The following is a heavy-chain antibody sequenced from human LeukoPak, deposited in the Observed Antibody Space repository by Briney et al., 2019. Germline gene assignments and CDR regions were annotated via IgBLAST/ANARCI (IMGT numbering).Heavy chain of an antibody. J-gene: IGHJ3*02. CDR2: ISTDGAST. V-gene: IGHV3-74*01. D-gene: IGHD1-7*01. CDR1: GFTFSSHG. CDR3: ARDSPNYSKGAIDI. Sequence: GGSLRLSCAASGFTFSSHGMHWVHQAPGKGLVWVAHISTDGASTSYVDSVKGRFTISRDNAKNTLYLQMNSLRPEDTAVYYCARDSPNYSKGAIDIWGQGTMVTVSS.